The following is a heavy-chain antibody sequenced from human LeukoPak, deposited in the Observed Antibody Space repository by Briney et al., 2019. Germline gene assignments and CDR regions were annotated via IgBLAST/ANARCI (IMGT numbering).Heavy chain of an antibody. Sequence: GGSLRLSCAGSGFSFSSYSMNWVRQAPGKGLEWVSYISSGSTMDYADSVKGRFTISRDNAKNSLYLQMNSLRVEDTAVYYRARDLSSPPHLVTYYYYMDVWGKGTMVTVSS. D-gene: IGHD6-6*01. CDR2: ISSGSTM. CDR3: ARDLSSPPHLVTYYYYMDV. J-gene: IGHJ6*03. V-gene: IGHV3-48*01. CDR1: GFSFSSYS.